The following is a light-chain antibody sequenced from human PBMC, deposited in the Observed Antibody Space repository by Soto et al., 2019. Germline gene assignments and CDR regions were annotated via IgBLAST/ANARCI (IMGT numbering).Light chain of an antibody. CDR3: QQYGSSPPYT. V-gene: IGKV3-20*01. J-gene: IGKJ2*01. CDR2: GAS. CDR1: QSVSSY. Sequence: EIVLTQSPGTLSLSPGERATLSCRASQSVSSYLAWYQQKPGQAPRLLIYGASSRTTGIPDRFSGSGSGTDFTLTITKLEPEDFAVYYCQQYGSSPPYTFGQGTNLEIK.